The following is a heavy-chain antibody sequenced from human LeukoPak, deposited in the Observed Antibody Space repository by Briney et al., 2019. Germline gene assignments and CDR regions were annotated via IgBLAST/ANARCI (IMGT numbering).Heavy chain of an antibody. D-gene: IGHD1-7*01. CDR3: ARDRITGTNRWFDP. CDR2: IYYSGST. V-gene: IGHV4-61*08. Sequence: SETLSLTCAVSGGSISSGGYSWSWVRQPPGKGLEWIGYIYYSGSTNYTPSLKPRVTISVDTSKNQFSLKLSSVTAADTAVYYCARDRITGTNRWFDPWGQGTLVTVSS. J-gene: IGHJ5*02. CDR1: GGSISSGGYS.